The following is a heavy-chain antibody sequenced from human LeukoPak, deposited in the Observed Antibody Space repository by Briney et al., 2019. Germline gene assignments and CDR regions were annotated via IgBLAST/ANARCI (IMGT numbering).Heavy chain of an antibody. CDR1: AGSISRYY. J-gene: IGHJ4*02. D-gene: IGHD6-19*01. V-gene: IGHV4-59*12. CDR2: IYYSGST. Sequence: SETLSLTCTVSAGSISRYYWSWIRQPPGKGLEWIGYIYYSGSTNYNPPLKSRVTISIDTSKNQFSLKLSSVTAADTAVYYCARAGIAVAGTPSLAYYFDYWGQGTLVTVSS. CDR3: ARAGIAVAGTPSLAYYFDY.